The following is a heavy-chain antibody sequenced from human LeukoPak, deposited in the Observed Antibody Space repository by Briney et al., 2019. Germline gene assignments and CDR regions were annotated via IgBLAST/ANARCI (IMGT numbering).Heavy chain of an antibody. CDR1: GFTFSDYW. V-gene: IGHV3-7*01. CDR3: AKDLADYYDSSGYAI. Sequence: PGGSLRLSCAASGFTFSDYWMHWVRQAPGKGLEWVANIKQDGSEKYYVDSVKGRFTISRDNAKNSLYLQMNSLRAEDTAVYYCAKDLADYYDSSGYAIWGQGTLVTVSS. D-gene: IGHD3-22*01. J-gene: IGHJ4*02. CDR2: IKQDGSEK.